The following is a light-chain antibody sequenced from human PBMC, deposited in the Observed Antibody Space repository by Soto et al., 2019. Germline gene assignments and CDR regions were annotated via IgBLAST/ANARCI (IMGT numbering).Light chain of an antibody. Sequence: DIQMTQSPSSLSASVGDRVTITCQASQDLSNYLNWYQQKPGKAPKLLIDDASNLETGVPSRFSGSGPVTDFTFTISSLQPEDIATYYCQQYDNLPPFTFGPGTKVDIK. J-gene: IGKJ3*01. V-gene: IGKV1-33*01. CDR1: QDLSNY. CDR3: QQYDNLPPFT. CDR2: DAS.